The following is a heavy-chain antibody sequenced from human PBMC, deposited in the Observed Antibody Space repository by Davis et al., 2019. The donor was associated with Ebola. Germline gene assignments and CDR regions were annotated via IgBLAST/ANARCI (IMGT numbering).Heavy chain of an antibody. D-gene: IGHD3/OR15-3a*01. CDR2: IYYSGST. CDR3: ARARPWAGYGMDV. Sequence: SETLSLTCTVSGDSIGSSSYYWGWIRQPPGKGLEWIGSIYYSGSTYYNPSLKSRVTISVDTSKNQFSLKLSSVTAADTAVYYCARARPWAGYGMDVWGQGTTVTVSS. V-gene: IGHV4-39*07. J-gene: IGHJ6*02. CDR1: GDSIGSSSYY.